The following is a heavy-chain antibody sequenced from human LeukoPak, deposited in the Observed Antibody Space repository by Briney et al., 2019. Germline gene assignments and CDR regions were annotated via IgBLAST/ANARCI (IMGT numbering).Heavy chain of an antibody. CDR2: ISSNGGST. Sequence: PGGSLRLSCAASGFTFRSYSMNWVRQAPGKGLEYVSAISSNGGSTYYANSVKGRFTISRDNSKNTLYLQMGSLRAEDMAVYYCARDDSSGLRPYYFDYWGQGTLVTVSS. CDR3: ARDDSSGLRPYYFDY. J-gene: IGHJ4*02. D-gene: IGHD3-22*01. CDR1: GFTFRSYS. V-gene: IGHV3-64*01.